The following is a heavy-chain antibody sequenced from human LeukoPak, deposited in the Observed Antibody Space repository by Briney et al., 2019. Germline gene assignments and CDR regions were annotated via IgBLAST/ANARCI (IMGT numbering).Heavy chain of an antibody. D-gene: IGHD3-3*01. J-gene: IGHJ6*03. V-gene: IGHV3-30*02. CDR2: VRYDGSNK. CDR1: GFTFSHYG. CDR3: AKGSKAVLFTRDHYMDV. Sequence: GGTLRLSCAASGFTFSHYGMTWVRQPPGKGLEWVAVVRYDGSNKYYADSVRGRFTISGDNSKNTLYLQMNSLRAEDTAVYFCAKGSKAVLFTRDHYMDVWGKGTTVTISS.